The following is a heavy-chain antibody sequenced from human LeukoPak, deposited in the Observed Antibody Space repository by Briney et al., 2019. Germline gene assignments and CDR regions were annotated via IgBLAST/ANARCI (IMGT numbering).Heavy chain of an antibody. CDR3: ATGGYSYGPFDY. CDR1: GYTLTELS. CDR2: FDPEDGET. Sequence: GASVKVSCKVSGYTLTELSMHWVRQAPGKGLEWMGGFDPEDGETIYAQKFQGRVTMTEDTSTDTAYMELSSLRSEDTAVYYCATGGYSYGPFDYWGQGTLVTVSS. J-gene: IGHJ4*02. V-gene: IGHV1-24*01. D-gene: IGHD5-18*01.